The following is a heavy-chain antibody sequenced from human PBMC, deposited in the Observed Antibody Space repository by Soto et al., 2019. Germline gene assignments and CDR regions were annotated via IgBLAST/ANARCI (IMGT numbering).Heavy chain of an antibody. CDR3: AKDMGRYYDSSGYFDY. CDR2: ISWDGGST. D-gene: IGHD3-22*01. CDR1: GFTFDDYA. Sequence: GGSLRLSCAASGFTFDDYAMHWVRQAPGKGLEWVSLISWDGGSTYYADYVKGRFTISRNNSKNSLYLQMNSLRAEDTALYYCAKDMGRYYDSSGYFDYWGQGTLVTVSS. V-gene: IGHV3-43D*03. J-gene: IGHJ4*02.